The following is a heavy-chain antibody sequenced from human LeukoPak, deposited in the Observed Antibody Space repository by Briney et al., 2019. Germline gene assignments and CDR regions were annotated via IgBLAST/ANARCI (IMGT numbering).Heavy chain of an antibody. J-gene: IGHJ6*02. CDR2: ISYDGSNK. Sequence: PGGSLRLSCAASGFTFSSYAMHWVRQAPGKGLEWVAVISYDGSNKYYADSVKGRFTISRDNSKNTLYLQMNSLRAEDTAVYYCAREWSFSGWYGSTDYYGLDVWGQGTTVTVSS. CDR1: GFTFSSYA. CDR3: AREWSFSGWYGSTDYYGLDV. D-gene: IGHD6-19*01. V-gene: IGHV3-30-3*01.